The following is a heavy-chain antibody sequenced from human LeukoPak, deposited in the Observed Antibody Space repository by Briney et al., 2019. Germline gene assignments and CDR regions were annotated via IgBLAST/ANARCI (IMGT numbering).Heavy chain of an antibody. CDR2: IKQDGSEE. V-gene: IGHV3-7*01. Sequence: GGSLRLSCAASGFTFSGYWMTWVRQAPGKGLEYVANIKQDGSEENYVDSVKGRFTISRNNAKNSLYLQMNSLRVEDTAVYYCAREARGGDARGQGTLVTVSS. J-gene: IGHJ4*02. CDR3: AREARGGDA. CDR1: GFTFSGYW. D-gene: IGHD3-16*01.